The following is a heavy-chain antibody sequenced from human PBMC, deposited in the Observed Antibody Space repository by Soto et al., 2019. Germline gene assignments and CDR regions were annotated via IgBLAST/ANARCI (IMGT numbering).Heavy chain of an antibody. J-gene: IGHJ4*02. D-gene: IGHD1-1*01. CDR2: INSDGSST. Sequence: GGSLRLSCAASGFTFSYYWMHWVRQAPGKGLVWVSRINSDGSSTSYADSVKGRFTISRDNAKNTLYLQMNSLRAEDTAVYYCARVEYMNEKPLDYWGQGTLVTVSS. CDR1: GFTFSYYW. CDR3: ARVEYMNEKPLDY. V-gene: IGHV3-74*01.